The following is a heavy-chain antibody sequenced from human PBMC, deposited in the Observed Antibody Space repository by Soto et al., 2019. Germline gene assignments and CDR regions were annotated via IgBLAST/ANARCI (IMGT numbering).Heavy chain of an antibody. CDR2: IDPSDSYT. CDR3: ARHSRYSGSHDFLNY. J-gene: IGHJ4*02. D-gene: IGHD1-26*01. CDR1: GYSFPTYW. V-gene: IGHV5-10-1*01. Sequence: PGESLKIPCTGSGYSFPTYWISWARPMPGKGLQWTGRIDPSDSYTNYSPSFQGHVTTSADKSISAAYLQWSSLKASDTAMYYCARHSRYSGSHDFLNYWGQGTLVTVSS.